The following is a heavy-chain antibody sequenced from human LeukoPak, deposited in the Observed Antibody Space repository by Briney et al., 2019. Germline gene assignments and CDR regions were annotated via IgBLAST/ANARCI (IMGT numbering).Heavy chain of an antibody. CDR1: GYTFTSYG. D-gene: IGHD3-10*01. CDR3: ARAFLWFGESLFDP. Sequence: ASVKVSCKASGYTFTSYGISWVRQAPGQGLEWMGWISAYNGNTNYAQKLQGRVTMTTDTSTSTAYMELRSLRSDDTAVYYCARAFLWFGESLFDPWGQGTLVTVSS. V-gene: IGHV1-18*01. CDR2: ISAYNGNT. J-gene: IGHJ5*02.